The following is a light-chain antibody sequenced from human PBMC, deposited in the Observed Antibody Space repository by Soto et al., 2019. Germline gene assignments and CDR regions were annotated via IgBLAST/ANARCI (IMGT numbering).Light chain of an antibody. CDR2: GAS. CDR1: RRILFSSNYSNY. CDR3: QQYGTSPWT. V-gene: IGKV3-20*01. J-gene: IGKJ1*01. Sequence: MIPSPHSQTLTQGGKATINCISSRRILFSSNYSNYLAWYQQNPGQAPRLRIYGASTRATGIPDRFSGSGSGTDFTLTVSRVEPEDFAVYYCQQYGTSPWTFGQGTKVDI.